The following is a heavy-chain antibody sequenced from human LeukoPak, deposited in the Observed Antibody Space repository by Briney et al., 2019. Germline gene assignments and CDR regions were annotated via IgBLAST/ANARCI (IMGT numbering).Heavy chain of an antibody. CDR1: GGSISSGDYY. CDR2: IYYSGST. Sequence: SETLSLTCTVSGGSISSGDYYWSWIRQPPGKGLEWIGYIYYSGSTYYNPSLKSRVTISVDKSKNQFSLKLSSVTAADTAVYYCASGGSSSWTTRFDYWGQGTLVTVSS. J-gene: IGHJ4*02. V-gene: IGHV4-30-4*01. CDR3: ASGGSSSWTTRFDY. D-gene: IGHD6-13*01.